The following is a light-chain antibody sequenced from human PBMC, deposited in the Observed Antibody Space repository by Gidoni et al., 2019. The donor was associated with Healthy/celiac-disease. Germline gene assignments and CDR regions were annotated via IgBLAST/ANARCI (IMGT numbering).Light chain of an antibody. J-gene: IGKJ1*01. CDR1: QGISSY. V-gene: IGKV1-8*01. CDR2: SAS. CDR3: QQYYSYPWT. Sequence: AIRMTQSLSSLSASTGDIVTITCRASQGISSYLAWYQQKPGKASTLLIYSASTLQSGVPSRFSGSGSGTEFTLTIRCLQSEDFATYYCQQYYSYPWTFGQGTKVEIK.